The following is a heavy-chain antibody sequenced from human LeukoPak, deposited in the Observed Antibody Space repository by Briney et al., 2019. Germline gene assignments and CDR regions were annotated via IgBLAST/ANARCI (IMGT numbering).Heavy chain of an antibody. CDR3: TREASKGYYDTSGYYYDY. CDR2: IWSDGSYK. D-gene: IGHD3-22*01. J-gene: IGHJ4*02. V-gene: IGHV3-33*01. CDR1: GFTFSKYG. Sequence: GGSLRLSCAASGFTFSKYGMHWVRQAPGKGLEWVAVIWSDGSYKNYADSVKGRFCISRDNSKNTLYLQMNSLRADDTAVYYCTREASKGYYDTSGYYYDYWGQGTLVTVSS.